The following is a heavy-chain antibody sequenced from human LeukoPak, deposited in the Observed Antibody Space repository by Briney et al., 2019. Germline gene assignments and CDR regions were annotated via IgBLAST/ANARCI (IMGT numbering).Heavy chain of an antibody. Sequence: ASVKVSCKASGCTFTGYYMNWVQQAPGQGLEWIGRINPNSGGTNYAQKFQGRVTMTRDTSISTAYMELSRLRSDDTAVYYCARDWGGIAAAGIDDYWGQGTLVTVSS. V-gene: IGHV1-2*06. J-gene: IGHJ4*02. D-gene: IGHD6-13*01. CDR2: INPNSGGT. CDR1: GCTFTGYY. CDR3: ARDWGGIAAAGIDDY.